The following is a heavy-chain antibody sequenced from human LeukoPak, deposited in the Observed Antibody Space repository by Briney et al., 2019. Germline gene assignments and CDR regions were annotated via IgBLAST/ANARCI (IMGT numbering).Heavy chain of an antibody. D-gene: IGHD3-22*01. Sequence: ASVKVSCKASGYTFTGYYMHWVRQAPGQGLEWMGWINPNSGGTNDAQKFQGRVTMTRDTSISTAYMELSRLRSDDTAVYFCARAESAYYFDSSGYKPFDYWGQGTLVTVSS. CDR3: ARAESAYYFDSSGYKPFDY. CDR2: INPNSGGT. CDR1: GYTFTGYY. J-gene: IGHJ4*02. V-gene: IGHV1-2*02.